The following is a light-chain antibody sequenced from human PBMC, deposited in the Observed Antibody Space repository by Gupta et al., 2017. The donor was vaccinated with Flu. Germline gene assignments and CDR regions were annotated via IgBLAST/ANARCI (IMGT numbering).Light chain of an antibody. CDR1: QSLLHSNGYSY. V-gene: IGKV2-28*01. Sequence: IVMTQSPLSLPVPPGEPASISCRSSQSLLHSNGYSYLGWYLQKPGQSTQLLIYLGSTRAPGVSDRFSGRGSGTDFTLQITRAEADDVGIYYCMQGLRTPKTFGQGTKVEL. CDR3: MQGLRTPKT. J-gene: IGKJ1*01. CDR2: LGS.